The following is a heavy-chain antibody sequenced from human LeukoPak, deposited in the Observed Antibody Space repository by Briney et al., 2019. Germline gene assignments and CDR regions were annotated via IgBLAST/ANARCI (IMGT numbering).Heavy chain of an antibody. CDR2: IDPGDSFT. CDR3: ARDGGGVSSWVSH. V-gene: IGHV5-10-1*01. CDR1: GYSFSSYW. D-gene: IGHD2-8*02. J-gene: IGHJ4*02. Sequence: GESPRISCKGSGYSFSSYWISWVRQMPGKGLEWMGRIDPGDSFTKYRPSLEGRVTISADKPLSTVYLQWSSLKASDTAIYYCARDGGGVSSWVSHWGQGTLVTVSS.